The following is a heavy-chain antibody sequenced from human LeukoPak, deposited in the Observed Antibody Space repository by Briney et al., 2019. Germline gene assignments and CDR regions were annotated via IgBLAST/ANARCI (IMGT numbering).Heavy chain of an antibody. V-gene: IGHV4-38-2*01. J-gene: IGHJ4*02. CDR1: GYSISSGYY. D-gene: IGHD6-13*01. CDR3: ARLRSGYSSTFYYFGY. Sequence: SETLPLTCAVSGYSISSGYYWGWIRQPPGKGLEWIGNIYHSGSTSYNSSLKSRVTISVDTSKNQFSLKLSSVTAADTAVYYCARLRSGYSSTFYYFGYWGQGTLVTVSS. CDR2: IYHSGST.